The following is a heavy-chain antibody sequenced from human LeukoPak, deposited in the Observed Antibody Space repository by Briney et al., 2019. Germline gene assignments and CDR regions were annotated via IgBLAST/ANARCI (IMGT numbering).Heavy chain of an antibody. J-gene: IGHJ4*02. Sequence: PGGSLRLSCAASGFTVGSNYMSWVRQAPGKGLEWASVIYSGGSTYYADSVKGRFTISRDNSKNTLYLQMNSLRAEDTAVYYCARPGAHYYDSSGYYDYWGQGTLVTVSS. D-gene: IGHD3-22*01. CDR1: GFTVGSNY. CDR3: ARPGAHYYDSSGYYDY. CDR2: IYSGGST. V-gene: IGHV3-66*01.